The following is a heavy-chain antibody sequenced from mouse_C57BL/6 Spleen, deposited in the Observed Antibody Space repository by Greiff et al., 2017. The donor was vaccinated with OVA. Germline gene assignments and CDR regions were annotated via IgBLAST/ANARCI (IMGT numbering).Heavy chain of an antibody. CDR1: GFTFTDYY. CDR2: IRNKANGYTT. Sequence: EVKLVESGGGLVQPGGSLSLSCAASGFTFTDYYMSWVRQPPGKALEWLGFIRNKANGYTTEYSASVKGRFTIYRDNSQSNLYLQMNAQRAEDSATYYWARYRTAYAMDYWGQGTSVTVSS. J-gene: IGHJ4*01. V-gene: IGHV7-3*01. CDR3: ARYRTAYAMDY.